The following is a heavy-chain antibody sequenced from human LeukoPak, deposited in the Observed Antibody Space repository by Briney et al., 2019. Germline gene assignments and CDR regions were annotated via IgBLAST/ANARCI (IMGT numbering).Heavy chain of an antibody. Sequence: PSETLSLTCAVSGYSISSGYYWGWIRQPPGKGLEWIGSIYHSGSTYYNPSLKSRVTISVDTSKNQFSLKLTSVTAADTAVYYCARGALHNWFDPWGQGTLVTVSS. J-gene: IGHJ5*02. V-gene: IGHV4-38-2*01. CDR2: IYHSGST. D-gene: IGHD4/OR15-4a*01. CDR3: ARGALHNWFDP. CDR1: GYSISSGYY.